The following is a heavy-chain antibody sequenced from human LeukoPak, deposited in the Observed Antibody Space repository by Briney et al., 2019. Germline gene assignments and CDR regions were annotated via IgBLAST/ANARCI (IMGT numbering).Heavy chain of an antibody. D-gene: IGHD3-22*01. V-gene: IGHV1-2*02. CDR1: GYTFTDHY. J-gene: IGHJ4*02. CDR2: INPNSGGT. Sequence: ASVKVSCTASGYTFTDHYMHWVRQAPGQGLEWMGWINPNSGGTNYAQKFQGRVTMTRDTSISTAYMELSRLRSDDTAVYYCARDSNGGQSYYYDSSGYSVYWGQGTLVTVSS. CDR3: ARDSNGGQSYYYDSSGYSVY.